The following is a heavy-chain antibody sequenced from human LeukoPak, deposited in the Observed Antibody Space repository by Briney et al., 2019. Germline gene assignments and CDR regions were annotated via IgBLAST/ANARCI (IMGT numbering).Heavy chain of an antibody. CDR3: ARQLGKKLGNCSSTSCYSNYYYYMDV. CDR2: IYYSGST. V-gene: IGHV4-39*01. Sequence: SETPSLTCTVSGGSISSSSYYWGWIRQPPGKGLEWIGSIYYSGSTYYNPSLKSRVTISVDTSKNQFSLKLSSVTAADTAVYYCARQLGKKLGNCSSTSCYSNYYYYMDVWGKGTTVTVSS. J-gene: IGHJ6*03. D-gene: IGHD2-2*01. CDR1: GGSISSSSYY.